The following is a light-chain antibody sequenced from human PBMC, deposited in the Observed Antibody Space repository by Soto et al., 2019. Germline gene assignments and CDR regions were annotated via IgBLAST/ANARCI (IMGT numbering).Light chain of an antibody. Sequence: QSVLTQPPSVSGAPGQRVTISCTGSSSNIGAGYDVHWYQQLPGTAPKLLIYGNSNRPSGVPDRFSGSKSGTSASLAITGLQYDDEDDYYCQSYYSSLSYVFGNGTKLTVL. V-gene: IGLV1-40*01. CDR3: QSYYSSLSYV. J-gene: IGLJ1*01. CDR2: GNS. CDR1: SSNIGAGYD.